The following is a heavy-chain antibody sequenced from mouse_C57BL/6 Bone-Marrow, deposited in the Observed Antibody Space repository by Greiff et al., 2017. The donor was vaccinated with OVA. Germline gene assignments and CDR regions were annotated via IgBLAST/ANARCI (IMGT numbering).Heavy chain of an antibody. D-gene: IGHD1-1*01. Sequence: EVHVVESGGGLVQSGRSLRLSCVTSGFTFSDFYMEWVRQAPGKGLEWIAASRNKANDYTTEYSASVKGRFIVSRDTSKSILYLQMNALRAEDTAIYYCARDATVEGYFDGWGKGTTVTVSS. J-gene: IGHJ1*03. V-gene: IGHV7-1*01. CDR2: SRNKANDYTT. CDR1: GFTFSDFY. CDR3: ARDATVEGYFDG.